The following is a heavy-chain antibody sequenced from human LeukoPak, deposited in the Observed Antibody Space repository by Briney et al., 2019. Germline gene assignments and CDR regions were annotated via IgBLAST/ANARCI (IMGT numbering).Heavy chain of an antibody. J-gene: IGHJ6*03. V-gene: IGHV4-34*01. CDR2: INHSGST. CDR1: GGSFSGYY. D-gene: IGHD3-10*01. Sequence: SETLSLTCAVYGGSFSGYYWSWIRQPPGKGLEWIGEINHSGSTNYNPSLKSRVIISVDTSKNQFSLKLSSVTAADTAVYYCARHPTPLYYYGSGSLDYMDVWGRGTTVTVSS. CDR3: ARHPTPLYYYGSGSLDYMDV.